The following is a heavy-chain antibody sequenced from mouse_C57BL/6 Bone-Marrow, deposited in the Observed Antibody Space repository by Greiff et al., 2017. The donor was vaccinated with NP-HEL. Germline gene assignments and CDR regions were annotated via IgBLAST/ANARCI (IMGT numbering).Heavy chain of an antibody. Sequence: VHVKQSGPELVKPGASVKMSCKASGYTFTDYNMHWVKQSHGKSLEWIGYINPNNGGTSYNQKFKGKATLTVNKSSSTAYMELRSLTSEDSAVYYCARGPEAWFAYWGQGTLVTVSA. CDR3: ARGPEAWFAY. CDR1: GYTFTDYN. J-gene: IGHJ3*01. V-gene: IGHV1-22*01. CDR2: INPNNGGT.